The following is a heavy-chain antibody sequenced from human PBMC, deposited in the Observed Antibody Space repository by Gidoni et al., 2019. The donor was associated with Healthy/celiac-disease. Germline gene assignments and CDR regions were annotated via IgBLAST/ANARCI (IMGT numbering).Heavy chain of an antibody. CDR1: GGTFSSSA. CDR2: IIPIFGIA. V-gene: IGHV1-69*17. J-gene: IGHJ6*02. Sequence: QVQLLQSGAEVQKPGSSVQVSCKASGGTFSSSAISCVRQGPGQGLEWMGGIIPIFGIANYEQKFQGRVTMTADKSTSTAYMELSSLRSEDTAVYYCARDCSGGSCYSVRDYYYYGMDVWGQGTTVTVSS. CDR3: ARDCSGGSCYSVRDYYYYGMDV. D-gene: IGHD2-15*01.